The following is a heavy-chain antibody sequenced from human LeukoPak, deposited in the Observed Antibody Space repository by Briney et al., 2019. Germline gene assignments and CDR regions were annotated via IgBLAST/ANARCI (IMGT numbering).Heavy chain of an antibody. CDR2: IGQDGSVK. Sequence: HPGGSLRLSCAASGFRFTSYWMTWVRQAPGKGLEWVGNIGQDGSVKNYADSVKGRFTISRDNAKNSVFLQMNSLRAEDTAFYYCGNQCSGGICPENWGRGTLVTVSS. V-gene: IGHV3-7*01. J-gene: IGHJ4*02. D-gene: IGHD2-15*01. CDR3: GNQCSGGICPEN. CDR1: GFRFTSYW.